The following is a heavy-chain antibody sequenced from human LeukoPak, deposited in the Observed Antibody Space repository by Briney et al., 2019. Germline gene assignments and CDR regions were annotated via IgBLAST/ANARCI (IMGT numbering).Heavy chain of an antibody. J-gene: IGHJ4*02. CDR2: ISSSRGTI. V-gene: IGHV3-48*01. D-gene: IGHD3-16*01. CDR1: GFTFSSYS. Sequence: PGGSPRLSCAASGFTFSSYSMNWVRQAPGKGLEWVSYISSSRGTIYYADSVKGRFTISRDNAKNSLYLQMNSLRAEDTAIYYCARDTGEPFDYWGQGTLVTVSS. CDR3: ARDTGEPFDY.